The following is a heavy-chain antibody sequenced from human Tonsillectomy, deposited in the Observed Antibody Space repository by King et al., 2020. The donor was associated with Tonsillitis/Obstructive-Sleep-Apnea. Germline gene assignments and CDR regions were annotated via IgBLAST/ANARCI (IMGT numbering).Heavy chain of an antibody. D-gene: IGHD3-3*01. CDR3: ARGGTISGYYYYMDV. CDR2: IYYSGST. J-gene: IGHJ6*03. V-gene: IGHV4-31*03. Sequence: QVQLQESGPGLVKPSQTLSLTCTVSGGSISSGGYYWRWIRQHPGKGLEWIGYIYYSGSTYYNPSLKSRVTISVDTSKNQFSLKLSSVTAADTAVYYCARGGTISGYYYYMDVWGKGTTVTVSS. CDR1: GGSISSGGYY.